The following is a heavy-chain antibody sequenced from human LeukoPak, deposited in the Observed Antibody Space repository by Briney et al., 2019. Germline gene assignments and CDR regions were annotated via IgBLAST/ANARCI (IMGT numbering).Heavy chain of an antibody. CDR3: ARDIELST. V-gene: IGHV3-23*01. CDR1: GFTFSISA. D-gene: IGHD1-7*01. Sequence: PGGFLRLSCAASGFTFSISAMTWVRQAPGKGLEWVALINYSGSNAYYADSVRGRFTISRDSSKSMLYLQMDSLRAEDTAIYYCARDIELSTWGQGTMVSV. J-gene: IGHJ3*01. CDR2: INYSGSNA.